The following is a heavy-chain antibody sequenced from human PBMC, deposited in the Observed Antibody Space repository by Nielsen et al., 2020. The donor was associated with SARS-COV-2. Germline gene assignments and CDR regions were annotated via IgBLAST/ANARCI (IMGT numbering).Heavy chain of an antibody. CDR1: GFTFSSYA. D-gene: IGHD4-11*01. J-gene: IGHJ4*02. CDR3: AREQSIGIDY. Sequence: GESLKISCAASGFTFSSYAMSWVRQAPGKGLEWVSAISGSGGSTYYADSVKGRFTISRDNSKNTLYLQMNSLRAEDTAVYYCAREQSIGIDYWGQGTLVTVSS. V-gene: IGHV3-23*01. CDR2: ISGSGGST.